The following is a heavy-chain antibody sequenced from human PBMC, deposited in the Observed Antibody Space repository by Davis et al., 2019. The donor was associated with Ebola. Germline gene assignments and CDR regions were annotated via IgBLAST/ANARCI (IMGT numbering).Heavy chain of an antibody. CDR3: ARHSCSGGSCSRAFDI. CDR1: GGSISSSNW. V-gene: IGHV4-4*02. CDR2: IYHSGST. Sequence: GSLRLSCAVSGGSISSSNWWSWVRQPPGKGLEWIGEIYHSGSTNYNPSLKSRVTISVDKSKNQFSLKLSSVTAADTAVYYCARHSCSGGSCSRAFDIWGQGTMVTVSS. D-gene: IGHD2-15*01. J-gene: IGHJ3*02.